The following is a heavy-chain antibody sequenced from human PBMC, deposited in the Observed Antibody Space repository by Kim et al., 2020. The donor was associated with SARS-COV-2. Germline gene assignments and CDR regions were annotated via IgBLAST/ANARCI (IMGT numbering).Heavy chain of an antibody. Sequence: SETLSLTCGVSDDSMNSETYSWSWIRQPPGKGLEWIGDIDHGGSTYYNPSLKSRVSISAERSKKEFSLKLTSVTAADTAVYFCARGVGEMVFTTEDVYFDSWGQGILVSVSS. CDR2: IDHGGST. CDR1: DDSMNSETYS. CDR3: ARGVGEMVFTTEDVYFDS. D-gene: IGHD3-22*01. J-gene: IGHJ4*02. V-gene: IGHV4-30-2*01.